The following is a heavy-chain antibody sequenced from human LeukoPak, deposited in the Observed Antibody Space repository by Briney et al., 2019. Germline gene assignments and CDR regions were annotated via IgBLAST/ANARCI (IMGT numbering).Heavy chain of an antibody. CDR3: AKDKDGGYSGIYFDF. J-gene: IGHJ4*02. Sequence: PGGSLRLSCAASGFTFSSYAMSWVRQAPGKGLEWVSAISGSGGSTYYADSVKGRFTISRDNSKNTLYLQMNSLRAEDTAVYYCAKDKDGGYSGIYFDFWGQGTLVTVSS. CDR1: GFTFSSYA. D-gene: IGHD5-12*01. V-gene: IGHV3-23*01. CDR2: ISGSGGST.